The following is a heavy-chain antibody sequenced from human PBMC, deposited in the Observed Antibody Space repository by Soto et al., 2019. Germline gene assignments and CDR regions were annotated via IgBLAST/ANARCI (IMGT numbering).Heavy chain of an antibody. D-gene: IGHD2-8*02. CDR2: IYYSGST. V-gene: IGHV4-61*01. CDR3: ARAEPVGLGLNWFDP. Sequence: SETLSLTCTVSGGSVSSGSYYWSWIRQPPGKGLEWIGYIYYSGSTNYNPSLKSRVTISVDTSKNQFSLKLSSVTAADTAVYYCARAEPVGLGLNWFDPWGQGTLVTVSS. CDR1: GGSVSSGSYY. J-gene: IGHJ5*02.